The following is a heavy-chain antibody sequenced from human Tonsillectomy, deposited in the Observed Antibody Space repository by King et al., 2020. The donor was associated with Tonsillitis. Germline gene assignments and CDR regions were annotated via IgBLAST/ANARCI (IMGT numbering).Heavy chain of an antibody. CDR1: GFTFRRYG. D-gene: IGHD2-15*01. J-gene: IGHJ6*02. V-gene: IGHV3-30*18. Sequence: VQLVESGGGVVQPGRSLRLSCAASGFTFRRYGMHWVRQAPGKGLEGVAVTSYDGRNRYYADSVKGRFTISRDNSKDTLFLQMNSLRPEDTAVYYCAKDIIGYCSGDCFYGMDVWGQGTTVTVSS. CDR3: AKDIIGYCSGDCFYGMDV. CDR2: TSYDGRNR.